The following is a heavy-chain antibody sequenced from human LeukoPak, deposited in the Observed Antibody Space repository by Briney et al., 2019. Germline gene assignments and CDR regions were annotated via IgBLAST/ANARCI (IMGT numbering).Heavy chain of an antibody. CDR1: GYTFTGYY. V-gene: IGHV1-2*02. Sequence: GASVKVSCKASGYTFTGYYMHWVRQAPGQGLEWMGWINPNSGGTNYAQKFQGRVTMTRDTSISTAYMELSRLRSDDTAVYYCARAVSDYYGSGDTSFDYWGQGTLVTVSS. J-gene: IGHJ4*02. D-gene: IGHD3-10*01. CDR3: ARAVSDYYGSGDTSFDY. CDR2: INPNSGGT.